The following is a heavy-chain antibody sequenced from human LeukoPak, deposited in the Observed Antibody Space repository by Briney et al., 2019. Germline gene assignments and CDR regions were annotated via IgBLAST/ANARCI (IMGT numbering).Heavy chain of an antibody. CDR1: GYTFTGYY. J-gene: IGHJ5*01. V-gene: IGHV1-2*06. Sequence: GASVKVSCKASGYTFTGYYMHWVRQAPGQGLEWMGRINLNSGGTNYAQNFQGRVTMTWDTSISTAYRDVSRLRSDDTAVYYCARGRLTQLNSFDFWGRGTLVTVSS. CDR2: INLNSGGT. D-gene: IGHD6-25*01. CDR3: ARGRLTQLNSFDF.